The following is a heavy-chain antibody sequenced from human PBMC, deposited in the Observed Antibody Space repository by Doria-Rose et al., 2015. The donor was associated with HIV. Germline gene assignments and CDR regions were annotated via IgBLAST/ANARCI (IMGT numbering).Heavy chain of an antibody. J-gene: IGHJ4*02. Sequence: QVQLQESGPGLVKPSETLSLTCSVSGASVSSRGYYWNWIRQVPGKGLESLGYTYYTGTSDYSPSLKSRLNMAVDTSKNQFSLKLSFVTVADTAVYYCARMGSYRELDYWGQEALVIVSA. CDR1: GASVSSRGYY. D-gene: IGHD3-3*01. CDR2: TYYTGTS. V-gene: IGHV4-31*03. CDR3: ARMGSYRELDY.